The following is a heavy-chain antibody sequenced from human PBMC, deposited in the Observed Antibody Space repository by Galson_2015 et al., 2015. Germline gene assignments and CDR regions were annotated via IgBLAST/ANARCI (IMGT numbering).Heavy chain of an antibody. D-gene: IGHD3-22*01. CDR1: GFTFSSYS. CDR2: ISSSSSTI. V-gene: IGHV3-48*02. CDR3: ARVFYDSSGSECDY. Sequence: SLRLSCAASGFTFSSYSMNWVRQAPGQGLEWVSYISSSSSTIYYADSVKGRFTISRDNAKNSLYLQMNSLRDEDTAVYYCARVFYDSSGSECDYWGQATLVTVSS. J-gene: IGHJ4*02.